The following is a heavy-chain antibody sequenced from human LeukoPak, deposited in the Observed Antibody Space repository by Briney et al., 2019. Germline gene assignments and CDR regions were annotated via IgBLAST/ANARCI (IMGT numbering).Heavy chain of an antibody. D-gene: IGHD4-17*01. CDR2: IWYDGSNK. J-gene: IGHJ6*02. CDR3: ARDLTRVNMQTTVTTGYYGMDV. V-gene: IGHV3-33*01. CDR1: GFTFSSYG. Sequence: PGGSLRLSCAASGFTFSSYGMHWVRQAPGKGLEWVAVIWYDGSNKYYADSVKGRFTISRDNSKNTLYLQMNSLRAEDTAVYYCARDLTRVNMQTTVTTGYYGMDVWGQGTTVTVSS.